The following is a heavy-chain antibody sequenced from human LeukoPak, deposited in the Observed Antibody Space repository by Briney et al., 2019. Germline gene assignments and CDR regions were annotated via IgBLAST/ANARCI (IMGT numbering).Heavy chain of an antibody. V-gene: IGHV4-59*08. D-gene: IGHD4-17*01. CDR3: ARQSRATVTSFDY. Sequence: SETLSLTCTVSGGSISSYYWSWIRRPPGKGLEWIGYINYSGSTNYNPSLKSRVTISVDTSKNQFSLKLSSVTAAGTAVYYCARQSRATVTSFDYWGQGTLVTVSS. CDR1: GGSISSYY. J-gene: IGHJ4*02. CDR2: INYSGST.